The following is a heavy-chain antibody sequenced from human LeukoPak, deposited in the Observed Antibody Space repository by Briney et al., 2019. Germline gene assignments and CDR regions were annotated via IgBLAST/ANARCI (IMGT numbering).Heavy chain of an antibody. CDR1: GYTFTSYY. Sequence: GASVTVSCKASGYTFTSYYMHWVRQAPGQGLEWMGIINPSGGSTSYAQKFQGRVTVTRNTSISTAYMELSSLRSEDTAVYYCARGYIAARRAARYFDYWGQGTLVTVSS. D-gene: IGHD6-6*01. J-gene: IGHJ4*02. V-gene: IGHV1-46*01. CDR2: INPSGGST. CDR3: ARGYIAARRAARYFDY.